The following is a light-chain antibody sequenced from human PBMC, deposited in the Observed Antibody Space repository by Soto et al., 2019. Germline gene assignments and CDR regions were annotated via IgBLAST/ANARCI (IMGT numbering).Light chain of an antibody. CDR2: DVS. CDR1: SSDVGGYNY. J-gene: IGLJ3*02. Sequence: QSALTQPASVSGSPGQSITISCTGTSSDVGGYNYVSWYQQHPGKAPKLMIYDVSNRPSGVSNRFSGSNSGNTASLTISGLQAEDEADYYCSSYTSSSTSGVFGGGTKLTVL. V-gene: IGLV2-14*01. CDR3: SSYTSSSTSGV.